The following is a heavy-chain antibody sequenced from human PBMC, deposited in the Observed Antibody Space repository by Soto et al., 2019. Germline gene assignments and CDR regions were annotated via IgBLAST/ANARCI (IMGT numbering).Heavy chain of an antibody. D-gene: IGHD5-12*01. J-gene: IGHJ4*02. Sequence: QVQMVESGGGVVQPGTSLRLSCVASGFTFGRSGMHWVRQAPGGALEWVAIIWFDGSKKYYADSVKGRLTLSRDNSKNTLYLQMDSLSGDDTAVYYWARDLNTGYIDYWGQGTLVTVSS. CDR3: ARDLNTGYIDY. CDR2: IWFDGSKK. CDR1: GFTFGRSG. V-gene: IGHV3-33*01.